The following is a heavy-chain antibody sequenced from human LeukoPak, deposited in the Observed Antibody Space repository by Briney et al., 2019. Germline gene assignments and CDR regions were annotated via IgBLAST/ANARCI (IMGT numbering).Heavy chain of an antibody. J-gene: IGHJ4*02. Sequence: ASVKVSCKVSGYTLTELSMHWVRQAPGKGLEWMGGFDPEDGETIYAQKFQGRVTMTEVTSTDTAYMELSSLRSEDTAVYYCATEAARAVAGGFDYWGQGTLVTVSS. CDR2: FDPEDGET. CDR1: GYTLTELS. D-gene: IGHD6-19*01. CDR3: ATEAARAVAGGFDY. V-gene: IGHV1-24*01.